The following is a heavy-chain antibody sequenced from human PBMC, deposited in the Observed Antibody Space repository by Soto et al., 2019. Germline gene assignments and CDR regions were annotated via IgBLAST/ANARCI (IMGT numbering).Heavy chain of an antibody. Sequence: ASVKVSCKASGYTFTSYAMHWVRQAPGQRLEWMGWINAGNGNTKYAQKFQGRVTITRDTSTSTAYMGLRSLRSDDTAVYYCARDWSIAVAGDWGQGTLVTVSS. V-gene: IGHV1-3*01. J-gene: IGHJ4*02. CDR1: GYTFTSYA. CDR2: INAGNGNT. CDR3: ARDWSIAVAGD. D-gene: IGHD6-19*01.